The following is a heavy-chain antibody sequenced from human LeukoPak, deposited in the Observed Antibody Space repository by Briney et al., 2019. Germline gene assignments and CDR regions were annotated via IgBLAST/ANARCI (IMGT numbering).Heavy chain of an antibody. CDR3: ARGGDLVVVSMGAFDI. CDR2: IYYSGST. J-gene: IGHJ3*02. D-gene: IGHD2-15*01. Sequence: PSQTLSLTCTVSGGSISSGDYYWSWIRQPPGKGLEWIGYIYYSGSTYYNPSLKSRVTISVDTSKNQFSLKLTSVTAADTAVYYCARGGDLVVVSMGAFDIWGQGTMVTVSP. V-gene: IGHV4-30-4*01. CDR1: GGSISSGDYY.